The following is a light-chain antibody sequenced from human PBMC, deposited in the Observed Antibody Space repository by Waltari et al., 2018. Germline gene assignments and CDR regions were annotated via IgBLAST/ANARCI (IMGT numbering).Light chain of an antibody. V-gene: IGKV1-5*01. J-gene: IGKJ2*02. CDR3: QQYNSYSPCT. Sequence: DIQMPQSPSTLSASVGDRVTITCRASQSISSWLAWYQQKPGKAPKLLIYDASSLESGVPARFSGSGSGTEFTLTISSLQPDDFATYYCQQYNSYSPCTFGQGTKLEIK. CDR1: QSISSW. CDR2: DAS.